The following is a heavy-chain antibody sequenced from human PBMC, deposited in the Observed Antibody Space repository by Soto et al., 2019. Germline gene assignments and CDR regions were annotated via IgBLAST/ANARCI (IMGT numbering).Heavy chain of an antibody. J-gene: IGHJ4*02. CDR1: GGSFSGYY. D-gene: IGHD6-6*01. Sequence: QVQLQQWGAGLLKPSETLSLTCAVYGGSFSGYYWSWIRQPPGKGLEWIGEINHSGSTNYNPSLKSRVTIAVDTSKNQFPLKLSAVTAADTAVYYCAMTGFQLVHDRHTRVRFDYWGQGTLVPVSS. V-gene: IGHV4-34*01. CDR3: AMTGFQLVHDRHTRVRFDY. CDR2: INHSGST.